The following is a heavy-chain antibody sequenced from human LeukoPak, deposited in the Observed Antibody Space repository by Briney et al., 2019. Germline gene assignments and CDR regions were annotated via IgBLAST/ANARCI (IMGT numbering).Heavy chain of an antibody. CDR3: ARGKVAVAGKNWFDP. V-gene: IGHV1-46*01. CDR1: GYTFTSYY. Sequence: ASVKVSCKASGYTFTSYYMHWVRQAPGQGLEWMGIISPSGGSTSYAQKFQGRVTMTRDMSTSTVYMELSSLRSEDTAVYYCARGKVAVAGKNWFDPWGQGTLVTVSS. J-gene: IGHJ5*02. CDR2: ISPSGGST. D-gene: IGHD6-19*01.